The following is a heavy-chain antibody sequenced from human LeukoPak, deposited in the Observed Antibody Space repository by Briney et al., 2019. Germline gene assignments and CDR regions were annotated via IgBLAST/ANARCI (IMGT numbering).Heavy chain of an antibody. Sequence: ASVKVSCKASGYTFTGYYMHWVRQAPGQGLEWVGRINPNSGGTNYTQKFQGRVTMTRDTSINTAYMELSRLRSDDTAVYYCASCRSWLRPFDYWGQGTLVTVSS. V-gene: IGHV1-2*06. D-gene: IGHD3-22*01. J-gene: IGHJ4*02. CDR3: ASCRSWLRPFDY. CDR2: INPNSGGT. CDR1: GYTFTGYY.